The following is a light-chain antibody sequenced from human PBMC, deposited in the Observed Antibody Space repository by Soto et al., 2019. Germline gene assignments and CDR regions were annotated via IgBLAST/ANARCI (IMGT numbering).Light chain of an antibody. J-gene: IGKJ5*01. CDR3: QQYNNWPFS. CDR1: PGVSSSY. V-gene: IGKV3-15*01. CDR2: DAS. Sequence: ELVLTQSQGTLSLSPGERATLSCRACPGVSSSYLAWYQQKPGQAPRLLIYDASTRTTGIPARFSGSGSGTEFTLTISSLQSEDFAPYFCQQYNNWPFSFGQGTRLEIK.